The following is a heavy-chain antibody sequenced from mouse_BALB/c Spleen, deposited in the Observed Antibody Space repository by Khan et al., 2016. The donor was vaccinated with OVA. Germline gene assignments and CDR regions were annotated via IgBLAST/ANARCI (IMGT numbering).Heavy chain of an antibody. Sequence: EVQLQESGPGLVKPSQSLSLTCTVTGYSITSDYAWNWIRQFPGNKLEWMGYIKYSGNTSYNPSLKSRFSITRNTSTNQFFLQLSSVTTEDTATYYCARSGTISTVVMTDFDSWGQGTTLTVSS. CDR2: IKYSGNT. V-gene: IGHV3-2*02. CDR1: GYSITSDYA. D-gene: IGHD1-1*01. CDR3: ARSGTISTVVMTDFDS. J-gene: IGHJ2*01.